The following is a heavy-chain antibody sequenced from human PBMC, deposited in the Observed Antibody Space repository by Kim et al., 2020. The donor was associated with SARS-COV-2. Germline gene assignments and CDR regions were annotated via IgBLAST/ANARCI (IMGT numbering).Heavy chain of an antibody. D-gene: IGHD5-12*01. V-gene: IGHV1-2*04. CDR2: INPNSGGT. CDR3: ATGQGSRIYSGYDWDCYYGMDV. J-gene: IGHJ6*02. Sequence: ASVKVSCKASGYTFTGYYMHWVRQAPGQGLEWMGWINPNSGGTNYAQKFQGWVTMTRDTSISTAYMELSRLRSDDTAVYYCATGQGSRIYSGYDWDCYYGMDVWGQGTTVTVSS. CDR1: GYTFTGYY.